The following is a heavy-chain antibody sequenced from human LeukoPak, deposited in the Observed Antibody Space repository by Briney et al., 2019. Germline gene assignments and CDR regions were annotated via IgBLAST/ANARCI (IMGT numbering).Heavy chain of an antibody. CDR2: ISYDGNNK. CDR3: AKYWQQLVLRLGYFDL. CDR1: GFTFSNYG. D-gene: IGHD6-13*01. Sequence: PVGSLRLSCAASGFTFSNYGMYSVRPAPGKGLEWVAVISYDGNNKYNVHSVNGRFTNSRDNSKNTLYLQMNSLTADDTAVYYCAKYWQQLVLRLGYFDLWGRGTVVTVSA. J-gene: IGHJ2*01. V-gene: IGHV3-30*18.